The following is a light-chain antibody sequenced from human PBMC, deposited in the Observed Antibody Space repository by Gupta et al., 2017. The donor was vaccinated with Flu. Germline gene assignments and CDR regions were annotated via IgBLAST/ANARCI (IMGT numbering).Light chain of an antibody. Sequence: QSVLSQPPSASGTPGQRVTISCSGSSSNIGRTSVNWYQELPGTAPKLLIYSNNQRPSGVPDRFSGSKSGTSASLAISGLQSEDEGDYYCATWDNTLVGPVFGGGTKLTVL. CDR3: ATWDNTLVGPV. CDR2: SNN. J-gene: IGLJ3*02. V-gene: IGLV1-44*01. CDR1: SSNIGRTS.